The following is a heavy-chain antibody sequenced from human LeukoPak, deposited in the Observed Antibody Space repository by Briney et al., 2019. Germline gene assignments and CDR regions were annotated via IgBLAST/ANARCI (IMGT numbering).Heavy chain of an antibody. V-gene: IGHV2-70*11. D-gene: IGHD6-13*01. J-gene: IGHJ4*02. CDR2: IDWDDDK. CDR3: ARIRIAAGYFDY. Sequence: SGPTLVNPTQSLTLTCTFSGFSLSTNGMCVSWIRQPPGKALEWLARIDWDDDKYYSTSLKTRLPISKDTSKNQVVLTMTNMDPVDTATYYCARIRIAAGYFDYWGQGTLVTVSS. CDR1: GFSLSTNGMC.